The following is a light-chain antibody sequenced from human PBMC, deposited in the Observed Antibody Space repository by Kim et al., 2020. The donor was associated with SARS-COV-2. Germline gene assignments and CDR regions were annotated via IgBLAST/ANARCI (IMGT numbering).Light chain of an antibody. CDR3: QQYNSYSGT. V-gene: IGKV1-5*03. Sequence: DTQMTQSPSTLSASVGDTVTITCRASQSITSWLAWYQQKPGKAPNLLIYKTSTLESGVPSRFSGSGSGTEFTLTISSLQPDDFATYYCQQYNSYSGTFGQGTKVDIK. CDR1: QSITSW. J-gene: IGKJ1*01. CDR2: KTS.